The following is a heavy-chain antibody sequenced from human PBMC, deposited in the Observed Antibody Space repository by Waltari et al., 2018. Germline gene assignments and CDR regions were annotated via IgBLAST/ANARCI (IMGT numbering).Heavy chain of an antibody. J-gene: IGHJ3*02. CDR2: IYSTGST. Sequence: QLQLQESGPGLVKPSETLSLKCTVPGVSFNADNPYWGWIRQPPGEGLEWVGSIYSTGSTYYKTSLKSRVTVSIDTPNNQFSLKLTSVTAADTAVYFCARGGSSYYDAYGTWGQGSMVIVSS. V-gene: IGHV4-39*07. CDR3: ARGGSSYYDAYGT. D-gene: IGHD1-26*01. CDR1: GVSFNADNPY.